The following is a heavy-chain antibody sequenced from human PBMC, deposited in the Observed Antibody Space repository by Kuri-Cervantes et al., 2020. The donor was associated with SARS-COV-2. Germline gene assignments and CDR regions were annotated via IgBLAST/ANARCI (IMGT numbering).Heavy chain of an antibody. Sequence: SVKVSCKASGGTFSSYSVNWVRQAPGQGLEWMGRIIPTFDTANYAQKFQGRVTITADESTSTAYMELSSLRSEDTAVYYCASLPAYDILTGYYKLGVDYWGQGTLVTVSS. J-gene: IGHJ4*02. D-gene: IGHD3-9*01. CDR1: GGTFSSYS. CDR2: IIPTFDTA. CDR3: ASLPAYDILTGYYKLGVDY. V-gene: IGHV1-69*13.